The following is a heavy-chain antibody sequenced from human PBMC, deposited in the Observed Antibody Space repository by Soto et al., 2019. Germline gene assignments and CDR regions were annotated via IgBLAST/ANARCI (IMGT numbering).Heavy chain of an antibody. CDR1: GFTFSKYG. Sequence: QVQLVESGGGVVQSGRSLRLSCEAPGFTFSKYGMHLVRQAPGKGLEWVAVIWYDGSDRCYADFVKGRFSISRDNCKNTMYLQMRNLRVEDTAVYFCARDYASSWCPSYWGQGTLVAVSS. V-gene: IGHV3-33*01. CDR2: IWYDGSDR. CDR3: ARDYASSWCPSY. D-gene: IGHD6-13*01. J-gene: IGHJ4*02.